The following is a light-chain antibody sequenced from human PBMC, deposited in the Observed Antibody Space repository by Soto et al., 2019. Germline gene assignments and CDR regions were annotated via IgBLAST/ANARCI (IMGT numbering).Light chain of an antibody. CDR3: QQYDDLLS. Sequence: DIQMTQSPSSLSASVGDRVTITCQASRDIAKYLNWYQQKPGNAPELLIYDASELHAGVPSRLSGSGSGTDFTFTISSVNPEDFATYYCQQYDDLLSFGGGTKVEIK. J-gene: IGKJ4*01. V-gene: IGKV1-33*01. CDR1: RDIAKY. CDR2: DAS.